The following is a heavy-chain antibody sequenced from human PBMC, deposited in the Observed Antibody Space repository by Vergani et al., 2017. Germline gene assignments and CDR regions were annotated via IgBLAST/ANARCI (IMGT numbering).Heavy chain of an antibody. D-gene: IGHD6-13*01. CDR3: VKDMYSSPYYYYMDV. V-gene: IGHV3-9*01. CDR1: GFTFNDYA. J-gene: IGHJ6*03. Sequence: EVQLVESGEGLVQPGRSLRLSCAASGFTFNDYAMHWVRQAPGKGLEWVSSINWNSGNVGYADSVKGRFTISRDNAKNSLFLQMNSLTTEDTALYYCVKDMYSSPYYYYMDVWGKGTTVTVSS. CDR2: INWNSGNV.